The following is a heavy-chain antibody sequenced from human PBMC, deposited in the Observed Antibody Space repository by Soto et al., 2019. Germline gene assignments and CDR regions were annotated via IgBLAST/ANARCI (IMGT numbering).Heavy chain of an antibody. J-gene: IGHJ1*01. D-gene: IGHD6-13*01. CDR3: ARDTSSTSLRAEYFQF. CDR1: GGSFSGYY. Sequence: PSETLSLTCAVYGGSFSGYYWTWLRQSPGKGLEWIGSVHHSVTTYYNPSLKGRVTISMDTSKNQFSLRLTSVTAADTAVYYCARDTSSTSLRAEYFQFWGQGTQVTVSS. V-gene: IGHV4-34*01. CDR2: VHHSVTT.